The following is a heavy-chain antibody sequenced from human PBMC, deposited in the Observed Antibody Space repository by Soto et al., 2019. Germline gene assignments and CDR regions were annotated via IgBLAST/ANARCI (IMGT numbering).Heavy chain of an antibody. J-gene: IGHJ6*02. CDR3: ARDDSKLPNRAYFAWLPVDV. CDR1: GGSISSYY. CDR2: IYYSGPT. V-gene: IGHV4-59*01. Sequence: ETLSLTCTVSGGSISSYYWRWIRQPPGKGLEWIGYIYYSGPTTHTPSLKSRVTISVDTPKNQFSLKLSSVTAAATAVYYCARDDSKLPNRAYFAWLPVDVWGQGTTVTVSS. D-gene: IGHD3-9*01.